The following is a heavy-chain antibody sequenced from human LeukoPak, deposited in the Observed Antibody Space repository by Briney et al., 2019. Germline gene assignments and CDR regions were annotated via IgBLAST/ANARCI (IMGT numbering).Heavy chain of an antibody. CDR2: IYYSGST. J-gene: IGHJ5*02. Sequence: SSETLSLTCTVSGGSISSSSYYWGWIRQPPGKGLEWIGSIYYSGSTYYNPSLKSRVTISVDTSKNQFSLKLSSVTAADTAVYYCARGGWKNSHRFDPWGQGTLVTVSS. CDR3: ARGGWKNSHRFDP. V-gene: IGHV4-39*01. CDR1: GGSISSSSYY. D-gene: IGHD1/OR15-1a*01.